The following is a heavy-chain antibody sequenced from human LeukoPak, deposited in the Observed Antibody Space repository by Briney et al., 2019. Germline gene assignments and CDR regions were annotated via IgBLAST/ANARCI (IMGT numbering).Heavy chain of an antibody. CDR3: ARVRAVYYDSSGYSPAYRNAFDI. Sequence: ASVKVSCKASGYTFTSYGISWVRQAPGQGLEWMGWISAYNGNTNYAQKLQGRVTMTTDTSTSTAYMELRSLRSDDTAVYYCARVRAVYYDSSGYSPAYRNAFDIWGQGTMVTVSS. J-gene: IGHJ3*02. CDR2: ISAYNGNT. CDR1: GYTFTSYG. V-gene: IGHV1-18*01. D-gene: IGHD3-22*01.